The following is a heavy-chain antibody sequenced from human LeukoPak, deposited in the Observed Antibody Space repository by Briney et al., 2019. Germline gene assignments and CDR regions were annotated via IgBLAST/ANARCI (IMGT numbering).Heavy chain of an antibody. V-gene: IGHV1-3*01. Sequence: ASVKVSRKASGYTFTSYAMHWVRQAPGQRLEWMGWINAGNGNTKYSQKFQGRVTITRDTSASTAYMELSSLRSEDTAVYYCATMVRGVMVLDYWGQGTLVTVSS. J-gene: IGHJ4*02. CDR2: INAGNGNT. CDR3: ATMVRGVMVLDY. D-gene: IGHD3-10*01. CDR1: GYTFTSYA.